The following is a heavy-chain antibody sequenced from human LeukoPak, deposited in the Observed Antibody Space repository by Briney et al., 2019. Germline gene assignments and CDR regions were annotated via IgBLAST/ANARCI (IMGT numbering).Heavy chain of an antibody. V-gene: IGHV4-61*02. CDR3: ARVTRDTAMVTLRYYYYMDV. D-gene: IGHD5-18*01. J-gene: IGHJ6*03. CDR1: GDSISSGDYY. CDR2: ISSSGST. Sequence: SETLSLTCTVSGDSISSGDYYWSWIRQPAGKGLEWIGRISSSGSTNYNPSLKSRVTISVDTSKNQFSLKLSSVTAADTAVYYCARVTRDTAMVTLRYYYYMDVWGKGTTVTISS.